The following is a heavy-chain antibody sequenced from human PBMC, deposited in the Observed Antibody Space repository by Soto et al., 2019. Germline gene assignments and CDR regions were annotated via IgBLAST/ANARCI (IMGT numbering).Heavy chain of an antibody. CDR2: IYYSGST. Sequence: QVQLQESGPGLVKPSQTLSLTCTVSGGSISSGDYYWSWIRQPPGKGLEWIGYIYYSGSTYYNPSLKSRVTISVDTSKNQFSLKLSSVTAADTAVYYCARDLRVDGSGSYYNDNWFDPWGQGTLVTVSS. V-gene: IGHV4-30-4*01. D-gene: IGHD3-10*01. CDR1: GGSISSGDYY. CDR3: ARDLRVDGSGSYYNDNWFDP. J-gene: IGHJ5*02.